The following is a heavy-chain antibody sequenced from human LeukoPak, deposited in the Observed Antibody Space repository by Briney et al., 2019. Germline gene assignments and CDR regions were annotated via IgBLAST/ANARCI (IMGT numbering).Heavy chain of an antibody. J-gene: IGHJ4*02. CDR2: IRGNGDT. CDR3: GKASWVSNADAVL. V-gene: IGHV3-23*01. Sequence: GGSLTLSCAASGFSFSSYAMSWVRQAPARGLEWVSSIRGNGDTFYPDTVKGGFTLSRDDPWNTVYLQLNNLGVGEQAVNYFGKASWVSNADAVLRGQGTVVTVSS. CDR1: GFSFSSYA. D-gene: IGHD1-1*01.